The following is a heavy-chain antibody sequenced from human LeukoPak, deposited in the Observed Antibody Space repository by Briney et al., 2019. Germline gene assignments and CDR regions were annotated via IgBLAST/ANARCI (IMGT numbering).Heavy chain of an antibody. J-gene: IGHJ4*02. D-gene: IGHD6-13*01. CDR3: ARDSSSWNGEIDY. CDR2: IYPGDSDT. CDR1: GYSFTSYW. Sequence: GESLQISCKGSGYSFTSYWIGWGRQMPGKGLEWMGIIYPGDSDTRYSPSLQGQVTISAEKSISTAYLQWSSLKASDTAMYYCARDSSSWNGEIDYWGQGTLVTVSS. V-gene: IGHV5-51*01.